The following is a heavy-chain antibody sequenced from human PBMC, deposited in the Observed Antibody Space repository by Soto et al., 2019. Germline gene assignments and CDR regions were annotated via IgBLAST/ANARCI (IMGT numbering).Heavy chain of an antibody. CDR2: INHSGST. V-gene: IGHV4-34*01. CDR1: GGSFSGYY. D-gene: IGHD5-18*01. CDR3: ARDFSRGYSYGYADY. Sequence: SETLSLTCAVYGGSFSGYYLSWIRQPPGKGLEWIGEINHSGSTNYNPSLKSRVTISVDTSKNQFSLKLSSVTAADTAVYYCARDFSRGYSYGYADYWGQGTLVTVSS. J-gene: IGHJ4*02.